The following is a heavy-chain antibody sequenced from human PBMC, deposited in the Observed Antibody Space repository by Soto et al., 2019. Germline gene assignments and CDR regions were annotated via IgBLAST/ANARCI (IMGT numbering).Heavy chain of an antibody. D-gene: IGHD3-16*02. Sequence: SETLSLTCTVSGGSISSGGYYWSWIRQHPGKGLEWIGYIYYSGSTYYNPSLKSRVTISVDTSKNQFSLKLSSVTAADTAVYYCARLRLGELSLPFDYWGQGTRVTVSS. CDR1: GGSISSGGYY. CDR2: IYYSGST. CDR3: ARLRLGELSLPFDY. J-gene: IGHJ4*02. V-gene: IGHV4-31*03.